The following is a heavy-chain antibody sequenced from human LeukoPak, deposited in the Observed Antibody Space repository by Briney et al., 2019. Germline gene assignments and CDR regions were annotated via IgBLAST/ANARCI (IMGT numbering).Heavy chain of an antibody. Sequence: SETLSLTCTVSGGSIITGSWSWGWIRQSPGKGLEWIGTFHYSGNTYYNLSLKSRVTISVDTPKNQFSLNLRSVTAADTAVYFCARLPTGYPNWFDVWGQGTLVTVSS. CDR2: FHYSGNT. V-gene: IGHV4-39*01. D-gene: IGHD3-9*01. CDR1: GGSIITGSWS. CDR3: ARLPTGYPNWFDV. J-gene: IGHJ5*02.